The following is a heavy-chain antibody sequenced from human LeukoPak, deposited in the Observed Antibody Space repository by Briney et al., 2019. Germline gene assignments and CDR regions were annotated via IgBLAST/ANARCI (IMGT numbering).Heavy chain of an antibody. J-gene: IGHJ4*02. D-gene: IGHD3-10*01. V-gene: IGHV4-59*08. Sequence: SETLSLTCTVSGGSISSYYWSWIRQPPGRGLEWIGYIYYSGSTNYNPSLKSRVTISVDTSKNQFSLKLSSVTAADTAVYYCARHESSTMVRGVIRPYFDYWGQGTLVTVSS. CDR2: IYYSGST. CDR3: ARHESSTMVRGVIRPYFDY. CDR1: GGSISSYY.